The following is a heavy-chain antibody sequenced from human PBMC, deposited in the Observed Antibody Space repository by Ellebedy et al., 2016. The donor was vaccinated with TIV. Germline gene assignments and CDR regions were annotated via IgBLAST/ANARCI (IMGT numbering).Heavy chain of an antibody. CDR2: IKQDGSVK. CDR3: AREVGGGGAY. D-gene: IGHD2-21*01. CDR1: GFTFSTYW. J-gene: IGHJ4*02. V-gene: IGHV3-7*01. Sequence: GGSLRLXXAASGFTFSTYWMHWVRQPPGKGLEWVANIKQDGSVKYYVDSVKGRFTISRDNAKNSLYLQMNTLRPEDTAVYYCAREVGGGGAYWGQGTLVTVPS.